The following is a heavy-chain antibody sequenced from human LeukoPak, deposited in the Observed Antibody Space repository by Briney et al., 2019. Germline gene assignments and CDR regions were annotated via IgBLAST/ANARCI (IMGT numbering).Heavy chain of an antibody. V-gene: IGHV3-23*01. Sequence: GGSLRLSCAASGFTFSSYAMSWVRQAPGKGLEWVSAISGSGGSTYYADSVKGRFTISRDNSKNTLYLQMNSLRAEDTAVYYCARDRAPRGYSYGRYYFDYWGQGTLVTVSS. CDR1: GFTFSSYA. CDR3: ARDRAPRGYSYGRYYFDY. CDR2: ISGSGGST. J-gene: IGHJ4*02. D-gene: IGHD5-18*01.